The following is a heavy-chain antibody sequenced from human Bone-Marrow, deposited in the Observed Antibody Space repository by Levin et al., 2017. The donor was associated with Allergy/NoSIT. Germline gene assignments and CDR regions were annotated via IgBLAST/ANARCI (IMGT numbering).Heavy chain of an antibody. CDR3: AKSYYDFWSAYDTGAFDI. CDR2: ISGSGGNS. CDR1: GFTFNNFA. J-gene: IGHJ3*02. Sequence: GESLKISCAASGFTFNNFAMSWVRQAPGNGLEWVSGISGSGGNSYYADSVRGRVTISRDNSKNTLYLQMNRLRAEDTAIYYCAKSYYDFWSAYDTGAFDIWGQGTMVTVSS. V-gene: IGHV3-23*01. D-gene: IGHD3-3*01.